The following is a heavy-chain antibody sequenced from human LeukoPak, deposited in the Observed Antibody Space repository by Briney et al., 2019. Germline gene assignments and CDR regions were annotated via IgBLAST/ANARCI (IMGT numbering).Heavy chain of an antibody. CDR1: GFTFSSYW. D-gene: IGHD5-18*01. CDR2: INQDASAK. CDR3: ARDLYSYGANQDDY. Sequence: GGSLRLSCAASGFTFSSYWMNWVRQAPGKGLEWVANINQDASAKSYVDSVRGRFTISRGDAKNSLHLQMNSLRAEDTAVYYCARDLYSYGANQDDYWGQGILVTVSS. J-gene: IGHJ4*02. V-gene: IGHV3-7*01.